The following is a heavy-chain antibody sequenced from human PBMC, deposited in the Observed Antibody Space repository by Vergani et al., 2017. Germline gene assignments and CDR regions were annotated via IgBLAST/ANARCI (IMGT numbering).Heavy chain of an antibody. J-gene: IGHJ4*02. V-gene: IGHV1-69*02. CDR1: GGTFSSYT. Sequence: QVQLVQSGAEVKKPGSSVKVSCKASGGTFSSYTISWVRQAPGQGLEWMGRIIPILGIANYAQKFQGRVTITADKSTSTAYMELSSLRSEDTAVYYCAIAVVGTGFDYWGQGTLVTVSS. CDR2: IIPILGIA. CDR3: AIAVVGTGFDY. D-gene: IGHD6-19*01.